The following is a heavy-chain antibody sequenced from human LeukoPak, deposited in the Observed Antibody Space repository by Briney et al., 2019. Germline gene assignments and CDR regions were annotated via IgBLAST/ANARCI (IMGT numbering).Heavy chain of an antibody. CDR3: ATIPNCSSTSCSCHYYYYYGMDV. Sequence: ASVKVSCKASGYTFTSYGISWVRQAPGQGLEWMGWISAYNGNTNYAQKLQGRVTMTTDTSTSTAYMELRSLRSDDTPVYYCATIPNCSSTSCSCHYYYYYGMDVWGQGTTVTVSS. J-gene: IGHJ6*02. CDR1: GYTFTSYG. V-gene: IGHV1-18*01. D-gene: IGHD2-2*01. CDR2: ISAYNGNT.